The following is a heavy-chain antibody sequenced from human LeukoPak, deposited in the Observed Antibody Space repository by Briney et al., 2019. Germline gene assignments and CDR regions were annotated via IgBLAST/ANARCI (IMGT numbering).Heavy chain of an antibody. D-gene: IGHD3-22*01. Sequence: ASETLSLTCAVYGGSFSGYYWSWIRQPPGKGLEWIGQIIHSGSTNYNPSLKSRVTISVDTSRNQFSLKLSSVTAADTAVYYCARRRYYYDTSGYLGDAFDIWGQGTMVTVSS. J-gene: IGHJ3*02. CDR3: ARRRYYYDTSGYLGDAFDI. CDR2: IIHSGST. V-gene: IGHV4-34*12. CDR1: GGSFSGYY.